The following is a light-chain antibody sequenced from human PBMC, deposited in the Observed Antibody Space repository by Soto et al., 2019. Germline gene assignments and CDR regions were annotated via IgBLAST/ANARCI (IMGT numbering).Light chain of an antibody. CDR3: KQYNGYSLT. CDR1: QSISSW. V-gene: IGKV1-5*03. CDR2: EAS. J-gene: IGKJ1*01. Sequence: IHVTQSTSTLWASVGDRVTIACGDSQSISSWLSCYQHKPGKAPKLPIYEASSLESGVPSRFSGGGSGTEFTLTISSLQTDDFVTYSCKQYNGYSLTFGKGTKVDIK.